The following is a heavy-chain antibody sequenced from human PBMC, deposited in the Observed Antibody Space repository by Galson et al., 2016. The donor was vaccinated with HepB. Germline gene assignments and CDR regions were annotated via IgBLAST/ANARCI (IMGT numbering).Heavy chain of an antibody. V-gene: IGHV3-33*01. CDR3: ARDQDHTVTTPFDP. Sequence: SLRLSCAASGFTLSSYGMHWVRQAPGKGLEWVAVIWYDGSNKYYADSVKGRFTISRDNSKNTLYLQMNSLRAEDTAVYYCARDQDHTVTTPFDPWGQGTLVTVSS. J-gene: IGHJ5*02. CDR1: GFTLSSYG. D-gene: IGHD4-17*01. CDR2: IWYDGSNK.